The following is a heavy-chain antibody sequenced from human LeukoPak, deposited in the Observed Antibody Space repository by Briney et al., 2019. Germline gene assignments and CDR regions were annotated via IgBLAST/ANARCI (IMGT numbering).Heavy chain of an antibody. V-gene: IGHV4-59*01. J-gene: IGHJ4*02. CDR2: IYCSGST. Sequence: SETLSLTCTVSGGSISSYYWSWIRQPPGKGLEWIGYIYCSGSTNYNPSLKSRVTISVDTSKNQFSLKLSSVTAADTAVYYCARAEPATATDVSLDYWGQGTLVTVSS. CDR1: GGSISSYY. D-gene: IGHD1-14*01. CDR3: ARAEPATATDVSLDY.